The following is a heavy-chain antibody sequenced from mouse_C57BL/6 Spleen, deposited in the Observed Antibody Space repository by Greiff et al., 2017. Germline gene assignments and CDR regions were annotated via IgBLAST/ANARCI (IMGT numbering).Heavy chain of an antibody. D-gene: IGHD2-12*01. Sequence: QVPLQQSGAELARPGASVKLSCKASGYTFTSYGISWVKQRTGQGLEWIGEIYPRSGNTYYNEKFKGKATMTEDKSSSTAYMELRSRTPEDSAVYFCARDRTTEFAYGGQGTLVTVSA. CDR2: IYPRSGNT. J-gene: IGHJ3*01. CDR3: ARDRTTEFAY. CDR1: GYTFTSYG. V-gene: IGHV1-81*01.